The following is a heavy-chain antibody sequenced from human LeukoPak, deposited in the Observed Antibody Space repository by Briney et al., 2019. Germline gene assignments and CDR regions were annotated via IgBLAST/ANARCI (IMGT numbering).Heavy chain of an antibody. V-gene: IGHV3-23*01. Sequence: GGSLRLSCAASGFTFSNYAINWVRQAPGKGLEWVSGISGSGGSTYYADSVKGRFTISRDNSKNTLYLQMNSLRAEDTAVYYCAKGGYGDYSELDYWGQGTLVTVSS. CDR1: GFTFSNYA. J-gene: IGHJ4*02. CDR3: AKGGYGDYSELDY. D-gene: IGHD4-17*01. CDR2: ISGSGGST.